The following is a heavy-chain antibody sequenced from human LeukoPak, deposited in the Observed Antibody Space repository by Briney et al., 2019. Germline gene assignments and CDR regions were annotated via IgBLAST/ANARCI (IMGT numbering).Heavy chain of an antibody. Sequence: SETLSLTCTVSGGSISSYYWSWIRRPPGKGLEWIGYIYYGGSTNYNPSLKSRVTISVDTSKNQFSLKLSSVTAADTAVYYCARHVGSSSWQNFDYWGQGTLATVSS. D-gene: IGHD6-13*01. CDR3: ARHVGSSSWQNFDY. CDR2: IYYGGST. V-gene: IGHV4-59*08. CDR1: GGSISSYY. J-gene: IGHJ4*02.